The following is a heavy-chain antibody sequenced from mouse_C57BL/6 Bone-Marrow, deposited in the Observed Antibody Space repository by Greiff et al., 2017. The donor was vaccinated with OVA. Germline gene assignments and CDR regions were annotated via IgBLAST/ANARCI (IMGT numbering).Heavy chain of an antibody. D-gene: IGHD2-5*01. Sequence: QVQLQQPGAELVRPGTSVKLSCTASGYTFTSYWMHWVKQRPGQGLEWIGVINPSDSYTNYNQKFKGKATFTVDKSSSTTYMQLSILTSEYSAVYVCAREEAYSNSYSMDYWGQGTSVTVSS. J-gene: IGHJ4*01. CDR3: AREEAYSNSYSMDY. CDR1: GYTFTSYW. CDR2: INPSDSYT. V-gene: IGHV1-59*01.